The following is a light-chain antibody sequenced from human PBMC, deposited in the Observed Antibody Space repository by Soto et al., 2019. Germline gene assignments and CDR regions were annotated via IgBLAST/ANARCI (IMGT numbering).Light chain of an antibody. CDR3: QQANSFPIT. V-gene: IGKV1-12*01. CDR1: QGINSW. Sequence: DIQMTQSPSSVSASVGDRVSITCRASQGINSWLAWYQTKPGRAPKLLIYAASSLQNGVPSRFSGSESGTDFTLTISNLQPEDCAIYFCQQANSFPITFGQGTRLEIK. J-gene: IGKJ5*01. CDR2: AAS.